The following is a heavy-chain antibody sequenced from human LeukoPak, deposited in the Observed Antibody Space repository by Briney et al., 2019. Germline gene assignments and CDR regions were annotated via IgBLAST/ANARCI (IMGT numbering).Heavy chain of an antibody. D-gene: IGHD2-21*02. V-gene: IGHV4-30-4*01. CDR1: GDSISSGDYF. CDR2: IYHSGSA. CDR3: AIEVNVVTPSSDAFDM. J-gene: IGHJ3*02. Sequence: SETLSLTCDVSGDSISSGDYFWSWIRQPPGKGLEWIGYIYHSGSAYYNPSFKSRVTISVDTSKNQFSLVVSSVTAADTAVYYCAIEVNVVTPSSDAFDMWGQGTMVTVPS.